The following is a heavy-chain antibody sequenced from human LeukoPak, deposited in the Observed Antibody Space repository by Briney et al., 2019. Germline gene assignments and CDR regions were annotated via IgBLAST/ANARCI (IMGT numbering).Heavy chain of an antibody. D-gene: IGHD2-2*01. J-gene: IGHJ4*02. Sequence: GGSLRLSCAASGFTLSSYDMHWVRQAPGKGLEWVAVISYDGGNEYCADSVKGRFTISRDNSKNTLYLQMNSLRAEDTAVYYCAKEFSSHFDYWGQGTLVTVSS. CDR2: ISYDGGNE. V-gene: IGHV3-30*18. CDR3: AKEFSSHFDY. CDR1: GFTLSSYD.